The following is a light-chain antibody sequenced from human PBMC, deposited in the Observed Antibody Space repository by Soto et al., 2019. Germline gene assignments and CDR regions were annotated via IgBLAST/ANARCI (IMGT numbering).Light chain of an antibody. CDR2: GAS. J-gene: IGKJ1*01. V-gene: IGKV3-20*01. Sequence: EVVLTQSPGTLSLSPGERATLSCRASQTININYLAWYQQKPGQAPRLLMSGASNRATGIPDRFSGRGSGTDFTLTINSLEPEDFAMYYCRQYNTSPRTFGQGTKVEVK. CDR3: RQYNTSPRT. CDR1: QTININY.